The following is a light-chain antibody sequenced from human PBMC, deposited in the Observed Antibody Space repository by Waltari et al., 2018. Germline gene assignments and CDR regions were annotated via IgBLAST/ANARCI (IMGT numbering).Light chain of an antibody. CDR3: MQALQAPPYT. J-gene: IGKJ2*01. Sequence: DLVMTQSLLSLPVTPGEPAFLPCRSSQSLLHSNGYNYLDWYLQKPGQSPQLLIYLGSSRASGVPDRFSGSGSGTDFTLKISRVEAEDVGVYYCMQALQAPPYTFGHGTKLKIK. CDR1: QSLLHSNGYNY. V-gene: IGKV2-28*01. CDR2: LGS.